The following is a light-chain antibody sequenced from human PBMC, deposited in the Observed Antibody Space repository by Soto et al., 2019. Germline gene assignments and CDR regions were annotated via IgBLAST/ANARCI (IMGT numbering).Light chain of an antibody. CDR1: QTVISSS. J-gene: IGKJ3*01. CDR3: QQYGSSPFT. CDR2: DTS. V-gene: IGKV3-20*01. Sequence: EIVLAQSPGTLSLSPGERATLSCRASQTVISSSLAWYQQKPGQAPRLLIYDTSSRATGIPDRFSGSGSGTDFTLTINRLEPEDFAVYYCQQYGSSPFTFGPGTKVDLK.